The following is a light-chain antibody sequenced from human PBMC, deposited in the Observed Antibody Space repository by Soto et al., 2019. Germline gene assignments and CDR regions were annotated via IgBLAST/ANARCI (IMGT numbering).Light chain of an antibody. CDR3: SSYAGSSIFVV. V-gene: IGLV2-23*02. CDR2: EVT. Sequence: QSALTQPASVSGSPGQSITISCTGTSSDVGSYNLVSWYQHVPGKAPKLMIFEVTKRPSGVSTRFSGSKSGNTASLTISGLQAEDEADYYCSSYAGSSIFVVFGGGTKLTVL. CDR1: SSDVGSYNL. J-gene: IGLJ2*01.